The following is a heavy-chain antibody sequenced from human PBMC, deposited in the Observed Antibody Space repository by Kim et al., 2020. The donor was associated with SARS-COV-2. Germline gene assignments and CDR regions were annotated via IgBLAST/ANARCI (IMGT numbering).Heavy chain of an antibody. CDR3: ARHKAVAGTTYDY. Sequence: GESLQISCKGSGYSFTSYWISWVRQMPGKGLEWMGRIDPSDSYTNYSPSSQGHVTISADKSIRTAYLQWSSLKASDTAMYYCARHKAVAGTTYDYWGQGTLVTVSS. V-gene: IGHV5-10-1*01. J-gene: IGHJ4*02. CDR1: GYSFTSYW. D-gene: IGHD6-19*01. CDR2: IDPSDSYT.